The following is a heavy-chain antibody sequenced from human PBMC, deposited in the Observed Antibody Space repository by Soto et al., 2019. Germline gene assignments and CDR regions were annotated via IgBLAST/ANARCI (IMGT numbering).Heavy chain of an antibody. CDR1: GYSFTSYW. J-gene: IGHJ1*01. CDR3: ARHGRRDGYKREYFQH. Sequence: PGESLKISCKGSGYSFTSYWIGWVRQMPGKGLEWMGIIYPGDSDTRYSPSFQGQVTISADKSISTAYLQWSSLKASDTAMYYCARHGRRDGYKREYFQHWGQGTLVTVSS. D-gene: IGHD5-12*01. CDR2: IYPGDSDT. V-gene: IGHV5-51*01.